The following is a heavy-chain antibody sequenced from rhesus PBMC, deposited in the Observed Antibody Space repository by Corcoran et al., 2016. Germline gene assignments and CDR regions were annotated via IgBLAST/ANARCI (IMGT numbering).Heavy chain of an antibody. CDR1: GYSISSGYY. J-gene: IGHJ5-2*02. CDR2: ITYSGST. CDR3: AREVAAGPNSLDV. Sequence: QVQLQESGPGLVKPSETLSLTCAVSGYSISSGYYWSWIRPPPGKGLEGIGYITYSGSTSYNPSLKSRVTISRDTSKNQFSLKLSSVTAADAAVYYCAREVAAGPNSLDVWGRGVLVTVSS. V-gene: IGHV4-122*02. D-gene: IGHD4-29*01.